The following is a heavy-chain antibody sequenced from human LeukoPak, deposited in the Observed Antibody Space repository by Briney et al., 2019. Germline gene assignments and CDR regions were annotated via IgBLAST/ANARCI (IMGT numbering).Heavy chain of an antibody. Sequence: GGSLRLSCAASGFTFSTYAVNWVRQAPGKGLEWVSTISGSGDSTYYADSVKGRFTISRDNSKDTLYLQMSSVRVDDTAVYYCARDPGEMATTYYFDYWGQGTLVTVSS. CDR2: ISGSGDST. CDR3: ARDPGEMATTYYFDY. V-gene: IGHV3-23*01. D-gene: IGHD5-24*01. CDR1: GFTFSTYA. J-gene: IGHJ4*02.